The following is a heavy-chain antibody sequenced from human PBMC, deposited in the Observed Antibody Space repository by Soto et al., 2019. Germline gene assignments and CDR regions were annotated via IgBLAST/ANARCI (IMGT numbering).Heavy chain of an antibody. CDR3: ARNDLIPKLQYGMDV. CDR2: IYYGGNT. D-gene: IGHD3-16*01. J-gene: IGHJ6*02. Sequence: SETLSLTCTVSGGSITYYWSWMRQPPGKTLEWIGYIYYGGNTLYNPSLESRVTISVDTSKNQFSLKLTSVTAADTAVYYCARNDLIPKLQYGMDVWGQGTTVTVSS. CDR1: GGSITYY. V-gene: IGHV4-59*01.